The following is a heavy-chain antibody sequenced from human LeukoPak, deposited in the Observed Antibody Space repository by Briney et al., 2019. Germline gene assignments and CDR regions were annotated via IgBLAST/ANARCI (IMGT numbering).Heavy chain of an antibody. J-gene: IGHJ4*02. Sequence: SETLSLTCTVSGGSISTHFWIWIRQPPGMGLEWIGYIYYTGSTNYNPSLKSRVTISLDTSKNQFSLHLSFVAAADTAVYYCARAPNGYYPLDYWGQGTLVTVYS. D-gene: IGHD3-22*01. V-gene: IGHV4-59*11. CDR2: IYYTGST. CDR3: ARAPNGYYPLDY. CDR1: GGSISTHF.